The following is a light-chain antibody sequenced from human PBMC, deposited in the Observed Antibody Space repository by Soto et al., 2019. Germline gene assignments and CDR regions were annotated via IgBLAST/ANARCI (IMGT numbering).Light chain of an antibody. CDR1: SSDVGSYNL. CDR3: CSYAGSSNFYV. V-gene: IGLV2-23*02. J-gene: IGLJ1*01. CDR2: EVT. Sequence: QSVLTQPASVSGSPGQSITVSCTGTSSDVGSYNLLSWYQHHPGKAPQLMIYEVTKRPSGVSDRFSGSKSGNTASLTISGLQAEDEADYYCCSYAGSSNFYVFGTGTKVTV.